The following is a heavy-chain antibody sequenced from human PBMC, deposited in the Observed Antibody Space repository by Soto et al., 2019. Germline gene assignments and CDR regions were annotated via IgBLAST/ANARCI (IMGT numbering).Heavy chain of an antibody. V-gene: IGHV1-46*01. Sequence: GSVKVSCKASGKPLTSHWMHWVRQAPGQGVEWMGVINPSGSSTSYAQKFHGRVTMTRDTSTSTVYMEVNSLRSEDTAVYYCARDNYYESSGSKGWYFDLWGRGTLVTVSS. CDR3: ARDNYYESSGSKGWYFDL. J-gene: IGHJ2*01. D-gene: IGHD3-22*01. CDR1: GKPLTSHW. CDR2: INPSGSST.